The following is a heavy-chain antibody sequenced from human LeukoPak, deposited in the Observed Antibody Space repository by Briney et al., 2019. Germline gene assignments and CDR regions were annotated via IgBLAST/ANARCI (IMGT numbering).Heavy chain of an antibody. CDR3: AKDAFQDISPYYSPFDS. D-gene: IGHD2-15*01. CDR1: GFTFSSYA. Sequence: GGPLRLSCAASGFTFSSYAMTWVRQAPGKGLEWVSTIGGSAGSTYYADSVKGRFTISRDNSKNTLYLQMNSLTAEDTAVYYCAKDAFQDISPYYSPFDSWGQGTLVTVSS. J-gene: IGHJ4*02. CDR2: IGGSAGST. V-gene: IGHV3-23*01.